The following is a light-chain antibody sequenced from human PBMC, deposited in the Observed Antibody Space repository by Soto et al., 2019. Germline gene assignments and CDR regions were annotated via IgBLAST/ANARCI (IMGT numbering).Light chain of an antibody. J-gene: IGKJ4*01. CDR2: GAS. Sequence: EIVSTQSPATLSLSPGERATLSCRASQRVGTYLGWYQQRPGQAPRLLIYGASNRATGIPARFSGSGSGTDFTLTISSLEPEDFAVYYCQQRANWPLTFGGGTKVDI. CDR1: QRVGTY. CDR3: QQRANWPLT. V-gene: IGKV3-11*01.